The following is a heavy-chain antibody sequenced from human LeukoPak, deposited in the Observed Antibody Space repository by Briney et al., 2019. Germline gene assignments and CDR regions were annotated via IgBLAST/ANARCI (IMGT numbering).Heavy chain of an antibody. V-gene: IGHV3-30*18. Sequence: GGSLRLSCAASGFTFSNYGMHWVRQAPGKGLEWVAVISYDGSNKYYADSVKGRFTISRDNSKNTLYLQMNSLRAEDTAVYYCAKDLATVTTNLVDYWGQGTLVTVSS. J-gene: IGHJ4*02. CDR2: ISYDGSNK. CDR3: AKDLATVTTNLVDY. D-gene: IGHD4-17*01. CDR1: GFTFSNYG.